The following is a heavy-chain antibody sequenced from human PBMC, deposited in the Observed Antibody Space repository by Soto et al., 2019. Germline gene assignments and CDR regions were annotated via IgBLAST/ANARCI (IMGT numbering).Heavy chain of an antibody. J-gene: IGHJ1*01. Sequence: GESLKISCKGSGYSFTSYWIGWVRQMPGKGLEWMGIIYPGDSDTRYSPSFQGQVTISANKSISTAYLQWSSLKASDTAMYYCARVGTESGLLAEYFQHWGQGTLVTVSS. D-gene: IGHD1-26*01. CDR3: ARVGTESGLLAEYFQH. V-gene: IGHV5-51*01. CDR1: GYSFTSYW. CDR2: IYPGDSDT.